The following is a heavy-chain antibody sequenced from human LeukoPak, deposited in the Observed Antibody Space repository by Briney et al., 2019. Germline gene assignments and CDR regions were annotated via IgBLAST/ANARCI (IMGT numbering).Heavy chain of an antibody. CDR2: INWNGGST. D-gene: IGHD5-18*01. V-gene: IGHV3-20*04. CDR1: GFTFDDYG. Sequence: PGGSLRLSCAASGFTFDDYGMSWVRQAPGKGLEWVSGINWNGGSTGYADSVKGRFTVSRDNAKNSLYLQMNSLRAEDTALYYCARDSPGYSYGYGHYYYYYYMDVWGKGTTVTVSS. J-gene: IGHJ6*03. CDR3: ARDSPGYSYGYGHYYYYYYMDV.